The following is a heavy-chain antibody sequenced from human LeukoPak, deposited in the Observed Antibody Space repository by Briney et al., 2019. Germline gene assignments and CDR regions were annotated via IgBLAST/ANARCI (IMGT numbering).Heavy chain of an antibody. D-gene: IGHD2-2*01. V-gene: IGHV3-30*18. CDR1: GFTFSSYG. J-gene: IGHJ6*02. CDR3: AKDLIVVVPAAPSYHYYYYYGMDV. Sequence: PGGSLRLSCAASGFTFSSYGMHWVRQAPGKGLEWVAVISYDGSNKYYADSVKGQFTISRDNSKNTLYLQMNSLGAEDTAVYYCAKDLIVVVPAAPSYHYYYYYGMDVWGQGTTVTVSS. CDR2: ISYDGSNK.